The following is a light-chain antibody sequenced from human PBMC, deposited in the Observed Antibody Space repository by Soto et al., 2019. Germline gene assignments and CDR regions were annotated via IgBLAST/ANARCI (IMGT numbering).Light chain of an antibody. Sequence: DIQLTQSPSFLSASVGDRVTITCRASQGISSYLAWYQQKPGKAPKLLIYAASTLQSGVPSRFSGSGSGTEFPLPISSLQPEDFATYYCQQLNSYLRTFDQVTKVEIK. J-gene: IGKJ1*01. V-gene: IGKV1-9*01. CDR3: QQLNSYLRT. CDR1: QGISSY. CDR2: AAS.